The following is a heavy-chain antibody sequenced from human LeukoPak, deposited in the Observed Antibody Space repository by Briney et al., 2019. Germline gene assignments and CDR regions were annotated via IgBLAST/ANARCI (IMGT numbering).Heavy chain of an antibody. J-gene: IGHJ4*02. CDR3: AKSSGYSGYEGRAPLDY. V-gene: IGHV3-23*01. CDR2: ISGVGANA. Sequence: PGGSLRLSCAASGFTFSSCPMSWVRQATGKGLEGVSAISGVGANANYPDSGKGRSTISTNNSKNTLYLQMNSLRAEDTAVYYCAKSSGYSGYEGRAPLDYWGQGTRVTVSS. D-gene: IGHD5-12*01. CDR1: GFTFSSCP.